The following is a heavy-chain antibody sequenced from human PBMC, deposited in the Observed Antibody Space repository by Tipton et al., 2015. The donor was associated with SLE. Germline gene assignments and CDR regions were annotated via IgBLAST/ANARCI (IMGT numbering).Heavy chain of an antibody. CDR3: ARRRSWYDGNTYFSYFDL. D-gene: IGHD6-13*01. V-gene: IGHV4-39*01. J-gene: IGHJ5*02. Sequence: GLVKPSETLSLACNVSGGSLNNRNYYWGWIRQPPGKGLQWIASIYYGGSIYYNPSLKSRVTMSVATPYNQYSMKLNSVTAADTAVYFCARRRSWYDGNTYFSYFDLWGQGILVTVSS. CDR1: GGSLNNRNYY. CDR2: IYYGGSI.